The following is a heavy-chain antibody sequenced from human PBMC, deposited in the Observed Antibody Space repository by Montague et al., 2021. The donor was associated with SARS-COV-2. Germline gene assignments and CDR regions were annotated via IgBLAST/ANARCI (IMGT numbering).Heavy chain of an antibody. J-gene: IGHJ6*02. CDR1: SFPYDGFA. V-gene: IGHV3-9*01. Sequence: SLRLSCATSSFPYDGFAMHWVRQAPGTGLESVSGIDFTSGRLDYADSVRGRFIVSRDNAKNSLYLQMNSLRAEDTAVYYCTKDIRPGGADVWGQGTTVTVSS. CDR3: TKDIRPGGADV. CDR2: IDFTSGRL. D-gene: IGHD3-16*01.